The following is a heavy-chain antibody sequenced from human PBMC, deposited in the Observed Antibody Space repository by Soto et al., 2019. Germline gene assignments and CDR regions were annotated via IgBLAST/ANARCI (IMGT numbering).Heavy chain of an antibody. Sequence: ASVKVSCKASGYRFVDYYIHWVRQAPGQGLEWMGWISAYNGNTNYAQKLQGRVTMTTDTSTSTAYMELRSLRSDDTAVYYCARDPGTTLPWGQGTLVTVSS. CDR3: ARDPGTTLP. D-gene: IGHD1-1*01. CDR1: GYRFVDYY. J-gene: IGHJ5*02. V-gene: IGHV1-18*04. CDR2: ISAYNGNT.